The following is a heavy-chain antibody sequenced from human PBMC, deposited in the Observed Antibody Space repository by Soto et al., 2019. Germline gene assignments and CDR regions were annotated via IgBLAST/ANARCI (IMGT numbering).Heavy chain of an antibody. Sequence: QITLKESGPTLVKPTQTLTLTCTFSGFSLSTTEEGVGWIRQPPGKALEWLALIYWDDDKRYSPSLKTRLTITKDTSKNQVVLTVTNVDPVDTATYYCAHGSCFGADCYPNPNLDFWGQGILVTVSS. D-gene: IGHD2-21*02. V-gene: IGHV2-5*02. CDR3: AHGSCFGADCYPNPNLDF. CDR1: GFSLSTTEEG. CDR2: IYWDDDK. J-gene: IGHJ4*02.